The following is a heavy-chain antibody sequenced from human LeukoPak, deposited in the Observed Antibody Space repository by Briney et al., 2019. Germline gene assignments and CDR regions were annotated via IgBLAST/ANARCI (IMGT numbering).Heavy chain of an antibody. Sequence: PGGSLRLSRAASGFTFSSYWMHWVRQAPGKGLVCVSRINSDGSTTTYADSVKGRFTISRDNAKNTLYLQMNSLRAEDTAVYYCARGHCSSTSCFVYYYYGMDVWGQGTTVTVSS. CDR2: INSDGSTT. V-gene: IGHV3-74*01. D-gene: IGHD2-2*01. CDR1: GFTFSSYW. CDR3: ARGHCSSTSCFVYYYYGMDV. J-gene: IGHJ6*02.